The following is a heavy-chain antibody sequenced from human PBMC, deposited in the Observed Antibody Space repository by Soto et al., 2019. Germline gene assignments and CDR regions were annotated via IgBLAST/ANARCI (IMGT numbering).Heavy chain of an antibody. CDR1: GGTIRSRDYY. Sequence: SETTSLTCTVSGGTIRSRDYYWGWISQAPGKGLEWIGSIYYSGNTQYNPSLKSRVTLSIDTSKNQFSLELSSVTAADTAVYYCARRSLLLWFGASWFDPWGQGSPVTVSS. CDR2: IYYSGNT. D-gene: IGHD3-10*01. V-gene: IGHV4-39*01. CDR3: ARRSLLLWFGASWFDP. J-gene: IGHJ5*02.